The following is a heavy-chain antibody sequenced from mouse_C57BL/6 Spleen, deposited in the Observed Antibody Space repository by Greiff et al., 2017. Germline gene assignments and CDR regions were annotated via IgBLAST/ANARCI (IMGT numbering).Heavy chain of an antibody. J-gene: IGHJ3*01. V-gene: IGHV5-17*01. CDR2: ISSVSSTI. CDR1: GFTFSDYG. CDR3: ARKDGSSSWFAY. D-gene: IGHD1-1*01. Sequence: EVHLVESGGGLVKPGGSLKLSCAASGFTFSDYGMHWVRQAPDKGLEWVAYISSVSSTIYYADTVKGRFTISRDNAKNTLFLQMTSLRSEDTAMYYCARKDGSSSWFAYWGQGTLVTVSA.